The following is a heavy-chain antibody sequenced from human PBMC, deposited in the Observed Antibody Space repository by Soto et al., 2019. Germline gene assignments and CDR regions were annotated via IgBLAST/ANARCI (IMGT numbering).Heavy chain of an antibody. D-gene: IGHD2-15*01. CDR3: ARDGCRGGGSCFRGYYYGLDV. Sequence: GESLKISCKGSGYSFTSYWIGWVRQMPGKGLEWMGIIYPGDSDTRYSPSFQGQVTISADKSISTAYLQWSSLKASDTAMYYCARDGCRGGGSCFRGYYYGLDVWCKGTTVTVPS. J-gene: IGHJ6*04. CDR1: GYSFTSYW. CDR2: IYPGDSDT. V-gene: IGHV5-51*01.